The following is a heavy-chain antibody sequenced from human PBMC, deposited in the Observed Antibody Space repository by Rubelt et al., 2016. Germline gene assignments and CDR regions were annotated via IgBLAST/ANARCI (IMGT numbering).Heavy chain of an antibody. CDR3: ARGFEGGASDY. V-gene: IGHV1-18*01. J-gene: IGHJ4*02. CDR2: ISPYNGNT. CDR1: GYTFTGYG. D-gene: IGHD4/OR15-4a*01. Sequence: QVQLVQSGAEVRKPGASVKVSCKAFGYTFTGYGVSWVRQAPGQGLDWMGWISPYNGNTNYAQSLQGSVTMTTDTSTSTAYMELRSLRSDDTAVYYCARGFEGGASDYWGQGTLVTVSS.